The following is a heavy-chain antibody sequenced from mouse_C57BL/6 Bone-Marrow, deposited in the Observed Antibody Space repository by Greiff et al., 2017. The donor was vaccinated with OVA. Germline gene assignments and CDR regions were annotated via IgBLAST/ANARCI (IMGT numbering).Heavy chain of an antibody. CDR1: GYTFTSYT. J-gene: IGHJ3*01. Sequence: QVQLQQSGAELARPGASVKMSCKASGYTFTSYTMHWVKQRPGQGLEWIGYIYPSSGYTKYNQKFKDKATLTADKSSSTAYMQLSSLTSEDSAVYYCARETGSSWFAYWGQGTLVTVSA. V-gene: IGHV1-4*01. CDR3: ARETGSSWFAY. CDR2: IYPSSGYT. D-gene: IGHD4-1*01.